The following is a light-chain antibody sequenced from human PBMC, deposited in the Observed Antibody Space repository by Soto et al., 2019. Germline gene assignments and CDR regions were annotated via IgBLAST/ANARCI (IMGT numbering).Light chain of an antibody. CDR3: AAGDDSLNGDVV. CDR1: SSNIGSNT. Sequence: QSVLTQPPSASGTPGQRVTISCSGSSSNIGSNTVNWYHQLPGTAPKLLIYSNNQRPSGVPDRFSGSKSGTSASLAISGLQSEDEDDYYCAAGDDSLNGDVVFGGGTQLTVL. J-gene: IGLJ2*01. V-gene: IGLV1-44*01. CDR2: SNN.